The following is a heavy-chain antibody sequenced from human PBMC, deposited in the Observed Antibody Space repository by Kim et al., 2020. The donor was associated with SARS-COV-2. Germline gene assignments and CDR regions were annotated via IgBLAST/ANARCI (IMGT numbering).Heavy chain of an antibody. CDR1: GYTFTSYG. CDR3: ARGGPPRAVVPTNWFDP. V-gene: IGHV1-18*04. D-gene: IGHD2-2*01. J-gene: IGHJ5*02. CDR2: ISAYNGNT. Sequence: ASVKVSCKASGYTFTSYGISWVRQAPGQGLEWMGWISAYNGNTNYAQKLQGRVTMTTDTSTSTAYMELRSLRSDDTAVYYCARGGPPRAVVPTNWFDPWGQGTLVTVSS.